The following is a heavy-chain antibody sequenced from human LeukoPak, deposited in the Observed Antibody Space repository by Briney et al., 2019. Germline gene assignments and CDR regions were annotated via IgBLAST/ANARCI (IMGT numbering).Heavy chain of an antibody. CDR3: ARGQGNVDIVATIGSAFDY. CDR1: GGSISSSSYY. D-gene: IGHD5-12*01. J-gene: IGHJ4*02. V-gene: IGHV4-39*07. Sequence: SETLSLTCTVSGGSISSSSYYWGWTRQPPGKGLERIGRIYYSGSTYYNPSLKSRVTISVDTSKNQFSLKLSSVTAADTAVYYCARGQGNVDIVATIGSAFDYWGQGTLVTVSS. CDR2: IYYSGST.